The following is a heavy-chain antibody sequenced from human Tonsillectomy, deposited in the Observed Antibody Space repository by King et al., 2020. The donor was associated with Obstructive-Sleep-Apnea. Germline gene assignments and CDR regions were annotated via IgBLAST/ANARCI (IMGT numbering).Heavy chain of an antibody. J-gene: IGHJ3*02. CDR2: INHSGST. V-gene: IGHV4-34*01. CDR1: GGSFSGYY. CDR3: ARGRYSRLQKPKGAFDI. D-gene: IGHD3-9*01. Sequence: VQLQQWGAGLLKPSETLSLTCAVYGGSFSGYYWSWIRQPPGKGLEWIGEINHSGSTTYTPPPKSRVTISVDTSKNQFSLKLSPVTAADTAVYYCARGRYSRLQKPKGAFDIWGQGTMVTVSS.